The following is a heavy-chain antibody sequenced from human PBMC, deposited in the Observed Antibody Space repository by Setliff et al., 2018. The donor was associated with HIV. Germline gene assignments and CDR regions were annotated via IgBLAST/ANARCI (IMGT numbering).Heavy chain of an antibody. V-gene: IGHV1-2*02. Sequence: ASVKVSCKASGYSFTTSGVSWVRQAPGQGLEWMGWINIRSGNTNYAQKFQGRVTMTRDTSISTAYMELSRLRSDDTAVYYCVSGRITMIVVVPPLDYWGQGTLVTVSS. CDR1: GYSFTTSG. J-gene: IGHJ4*02. CDR2: INIRSGNT. CDR3: VSGRITMIVVVPPLDY. D-gene: IGHD3-22*01.